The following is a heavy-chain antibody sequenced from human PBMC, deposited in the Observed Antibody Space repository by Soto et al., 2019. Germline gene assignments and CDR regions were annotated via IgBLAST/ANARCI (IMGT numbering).Heavy chain of an antibody. Sequence: GALRLCCAASVFSFSRFEMNWVRQAPGKGLEWVSYISSSSDVIYYADSVKGRFTISRDNAKNSLYLQMSSLRAEDTAVYFCAKDLGSYLSPAFDYWGLGTLVTVSS. D-gene: IGHD1-26*01. J-gene: IGHJ4*02. V-gene: IGHV3-48*03. CDR3: AKDLGSYLSPAFDY. CDR1: VFSFSRFE. CDR2: ISSSSDVI.